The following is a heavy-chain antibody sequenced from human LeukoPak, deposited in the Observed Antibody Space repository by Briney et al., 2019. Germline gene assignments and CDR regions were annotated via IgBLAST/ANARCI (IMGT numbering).Heavy chain of an antibody. Sequence: GGSLRLSCAASGLTFSDSSMSWIRQAPGKGLEWVSYISSSGSTMDYADSVKGRFTISRDNSKNTLYLQMNSLRAEDTAVYYCARDKIAVAGHYFDYWGQGTLVTVSS. V-gene: IGHV3-11*04. CDR1: GLTFSDSS. CDR3: ARDKIAVAGHYFDY. J-gene: IGHJ4*02. D-gene: IGHD6-19*01. CDR2: ISSSGSTM.